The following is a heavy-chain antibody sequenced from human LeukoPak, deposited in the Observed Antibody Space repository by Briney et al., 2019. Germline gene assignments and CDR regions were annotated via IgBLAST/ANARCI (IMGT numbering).Heavy chain of an antibody. CDR1: GFTFSSYW. Sequence: PGGSLRLSCAASGFTFSSYWMSWVRQAPGKGLEWVANIKQDGSEKYYVGSVKGRFTISRDNAKNSLYLQMNSLRAEDTAVYYCARAGRYFDWLSFFDYWGQGTLVTVSS. V-gene: IGHV3-7*03. D-gene: IGHD3-9*01. CDR3: ARAGRYFDWLSFFDY. CDR2: IKQDGSEK. J-gene: IGHJ4*02.